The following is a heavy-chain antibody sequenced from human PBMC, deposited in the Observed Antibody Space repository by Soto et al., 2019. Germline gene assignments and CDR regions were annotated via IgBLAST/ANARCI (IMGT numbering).Heavy chain of an antibody. J-gene: IGHJ6*02. D-gene: IGHD6-6*01. CDR3: ARLSVLPNNYYYGMDV. Sequence: GESLKISCKGSGYSFTSYWISWVRQMPGKGLEWMGRIDPSDSYTNYSPSFQGHVTISADKSISTAYLQWSSLKASDTAMYYCARLSVLPNNYYYGMDVWGQGTTVTVSS. CDR2: IDPSDSYT. CDR1: GYSFTSYW. V-gene: IGHV5-10-1*01.